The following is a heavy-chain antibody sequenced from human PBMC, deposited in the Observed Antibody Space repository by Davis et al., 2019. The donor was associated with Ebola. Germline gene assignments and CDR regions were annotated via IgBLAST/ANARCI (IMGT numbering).Heavy chain of an antibody. CDR2: ISYSGGST. V-gene: IGHV3-23*01. CDR3: AKFSRAGESD. Sequence: GESLKISCAASGFTFTTYALSWVRQAPGQGLEWVSTISYSGGSTYYADSVKGRFTISRDNAKNSLYLQVNSLRDEDTAVYYCAKFSRAGESDWGQGTLVTVSS. J-gene: IGHJ4*02. D-gene: IGHD6-13*01. CDR1: GFTFTTYA.